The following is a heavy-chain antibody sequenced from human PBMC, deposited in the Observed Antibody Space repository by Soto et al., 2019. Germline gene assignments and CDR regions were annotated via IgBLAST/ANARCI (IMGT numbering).Heavy chain of an antibody. D-gene: IGHD2-15*01. Sequence: QVQLQQWGAGLLKPSETLSLTCAVYGGSFSGYYWSWIRQPPGKGLEWIGEINHSGSTNYNPSLKSRVTISVDTSKNQFSLKLSSVTAADTAVYYCARGLRNIVVMVAARTGREGFDYWGQGTLVTVSS. J-gene: IGHJ4*02. CDR1: GGSFSGYY. CDR3: ARGLRNIVVMVAARTGREGFDY. V-gene: IGHV4-34*01. CDR2: INHSGST.